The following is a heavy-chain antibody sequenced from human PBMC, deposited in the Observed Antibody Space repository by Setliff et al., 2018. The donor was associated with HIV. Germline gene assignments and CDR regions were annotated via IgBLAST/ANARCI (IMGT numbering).Heavy chain of an antibody. D-gene: IGHD1-7*01. V-gene: IGHV1-18*04. CDR1: GYAFTSYY. Sequence: ASVKVSCKTSGYAFTSYYMHWVRQAPGQGLEWMGWISAYNGNTNYAQKPQGRVTMTTDTSTSTAYMELRSLRSDDTAVYYCARDAPGNTESAPGYWGQGTLVTVSS. CDR2: ISAYNGNT. J-gene: IGHJ4*02. CDR3: ARDAPGNTESAPGY.